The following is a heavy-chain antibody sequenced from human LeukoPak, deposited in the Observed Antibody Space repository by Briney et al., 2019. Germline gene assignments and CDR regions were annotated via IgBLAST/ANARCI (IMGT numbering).Heavy chain of an antibody. J-gene: IGHJ6*03. CDR1: GFTFSSYE. Sequence: GGSLRLSCAASGFTFSSYEMNWVRQAPGKGLEWASYISSSGSTIYYADSVKGRFTISRDNAKNSLYLQMNSLRAEDTAVYYCAALKVPAPMGVWGKGTTVTVSS. CDR2: ISSSGSTI. D-gene: IGHD2-2*01. CDR3: AALKVPAPMGV. V-gene: IGHV3-48*03.